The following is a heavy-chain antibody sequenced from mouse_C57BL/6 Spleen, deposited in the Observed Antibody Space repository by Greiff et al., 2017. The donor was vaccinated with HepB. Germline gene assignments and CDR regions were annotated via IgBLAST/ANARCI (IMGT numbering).Heavy chain of an antibody. D-gene: IGHD2-4*01. J-gene: IGHJ3*01. Sequence: EVQLQQSGPELVKPGASVKISCKASGYTFTDYYMNWVKQSHGKSLEWIGDINPNNGGTSYNQKFKGKATLTVDKSSSTAYMELRSLTSEDSAVYYCARGGYDYLALFAYWGQGTLVTVSA. CDR3: ARGGYDYLALFAY. CDR2: INPNNGGT. V-gene: IGHV1-26*01. CDR1: GYTFTDYY.